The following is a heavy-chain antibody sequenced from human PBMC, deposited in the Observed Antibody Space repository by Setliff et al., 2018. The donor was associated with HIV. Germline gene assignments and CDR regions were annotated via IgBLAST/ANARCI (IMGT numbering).Heavy chain of an antibody. Sequence: SVKVSCKASGGTFSSYAISWVRQAPGQGLEWMGGIIPILGIANYAQKSQGRVTITADKSTSTAYMELSSLRSEDTAVYYCARVVDSSGSLGFDYGGQGTLVTVS. D-gene: IGHD3-22*01. CDR2: IIPILGIA. V-gene: IGHV1-69*10. CDR1: GGTFSSYA. J-gene: IGHJ4*02. CDR3: ARVVDSSGSLGFDY.